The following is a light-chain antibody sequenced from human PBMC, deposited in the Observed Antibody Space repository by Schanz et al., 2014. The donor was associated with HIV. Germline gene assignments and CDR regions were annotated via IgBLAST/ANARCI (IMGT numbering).Light chain of an antibody. CDR1: SSNIGAGYD. J-gene: IGLJ3*02. CDR2: GNT. CDR3: QSFDGSLGGVL. Sequence: QSVLTQPPSVSGAPGQRVTISCTGSSSNIGAGYDVHWYQHLPGTASKLLIYGNTNRPSGVPDRFSGSKSGTSASLAITGLQPEDEADYYCQSFDGSLGGVLFGGGTKLTVL. V-gene: IGLV1-40*01.